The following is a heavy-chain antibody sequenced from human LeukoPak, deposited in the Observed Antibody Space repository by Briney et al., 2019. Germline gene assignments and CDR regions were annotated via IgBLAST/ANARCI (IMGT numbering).Heavy chain of an antibody. D-gene: IGHD4-11*01. Sequence: ASVKVSCQASGYTFTGYYMHCVRQAPGQGLEWMGRINPNSGGTNYAQKFQGRVTMTRDTSISTAYMELSRLRSDDTAVYYCARPHTVLYNWFDPWGQGTLVTVSS. CDR2: INPNSGGT. V-gene: IGHV1-2*06. CDR3: ARPHTVLYNWFDP. J-gene: IGHJ5*02. CDR1: GYTFTGYY.